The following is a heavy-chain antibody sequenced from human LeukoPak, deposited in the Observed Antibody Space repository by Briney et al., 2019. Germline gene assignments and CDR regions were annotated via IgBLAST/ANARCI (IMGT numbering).Heavy chain of an antibody. D-gene: IGHD6-19*01. V-gene: IGHV3-21*01. CDR3: ARGTLGAWGW. Sequence: GGSLRLSCAVSGFTFSSYDMNWVRQAPGKGLEWVSSISSSSNYIHYADSVKGRFTISGDNAKNSLYLQMNSLRAEDTAVYFCARGTLGAWGWWGQGTLVTVSA. CDR2: ISSSSNYI. CDR1: GFTFSSYD. J-gene: IGHJ4*02.